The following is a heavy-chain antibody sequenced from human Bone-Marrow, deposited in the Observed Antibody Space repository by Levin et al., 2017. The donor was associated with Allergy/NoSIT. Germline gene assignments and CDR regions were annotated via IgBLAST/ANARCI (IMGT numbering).Heavy chain of an antibody. CDR2: IKEDGSEK. CDR1: GFTFSNYW. CDR3: VSEQSPSSSCWSARRWIYYFNGMDV. J-gene: IGHJ6*02. Sequence: GGSLRLSCEASGFTFSNYWTSWVRQAPGTGLEWVANIKEDGSEKYYVDSVKGRFSISRDNAKNSMYVQMNSLRAQDTAVDSCVSEQSPSSSCWSARRWIYYFNGMDVWGQGTTVTVS. D-gene: IGHD6-19*01. V-gene: IGHV3-7*01.